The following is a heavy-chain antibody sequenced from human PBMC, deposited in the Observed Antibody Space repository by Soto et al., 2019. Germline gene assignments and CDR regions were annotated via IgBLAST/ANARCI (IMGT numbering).Heavy chain of an antibody. Sequence: EVQLLESGGGLVQPGGSLRLSCAASGFIFSSYAMTWVRQAPGKGLEWVSGISGSGTFTYYAASVKGRFTISRDNSKNTMYLQMNSPRADDTALYFCAKDGSYYDSPTESDYWGQGTLVTVSS. CDR1: GFIFSSYA. CDR3: AKDGSYYDSPTESDY. V-gene: IGHV3-23*01. D-gene: IGHD3-22*01. J-gene: IGHJ4*02. CDR2: ISGSGTFT.